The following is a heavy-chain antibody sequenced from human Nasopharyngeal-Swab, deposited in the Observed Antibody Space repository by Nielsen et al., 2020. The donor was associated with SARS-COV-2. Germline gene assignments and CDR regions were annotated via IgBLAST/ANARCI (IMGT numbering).Heavy chain of an antibody. CDR3: ATTIGAAAQYYYYYYYMDV. CDR2: TRNKANSYTT. J-gene: IGHJ6*03. CDR1: GFTFSDHY. Sequence: GGSLRLSCAASGFTFSDHYMDWVRHAPGKGLEWVGSTRNKANSYTTEYAASVKGRFTISRDDSKNSLYLQMNRLKTEDTAVYYCATTIGAAAQYYYYYYYMDVWGKGTTVTVSS. V-gene: IGHV3-72*01. D-gene: IGHD6-13*01.